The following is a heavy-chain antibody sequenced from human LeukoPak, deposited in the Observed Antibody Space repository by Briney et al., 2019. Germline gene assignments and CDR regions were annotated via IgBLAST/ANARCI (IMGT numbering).Heavy chain of an antibody. J-gene: IGHJ6*02. CDR1: GFTFSSYA. CDR2: ISGSGGST. V-gene: IGHV3-23*01. CDR3: ASLLEGSGSYFYYYGMDV. D-gene: IGHD3-10*01. Sequence: PEGSLRLSCAASGFTFSSYAMSWVRQAPGKGLEWVSAISGSGGSTYYADSVKGRFTISRDNAKNSLYLQMNSLRAENTAVYYCASLLEGSGSYFYYYGMDVWGQGTTVTVSS.